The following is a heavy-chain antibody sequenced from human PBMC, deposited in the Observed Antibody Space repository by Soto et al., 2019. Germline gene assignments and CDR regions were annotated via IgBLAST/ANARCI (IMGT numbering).Heavy chain of an antibody. J-gene: IGHJ5*02. CDR1: GGTFISSA. Sequence: QVQLVQSGAEVKKPGSSVKVSCKASGGTFISSAISWVRQAPGQGLEWMGGIIPIFGTANYAQKFQGRVTITADEATSTAYMELSSLRSEDTAVYYCARDCISTSCPEGWFDPWGQGTLVPVSS. CDR3: ARDCISTSCPEGWFDP. D-gene: IGHD2-2*01. V-gene: IGHV1-69*12. CDR2: IIPIFGTA.